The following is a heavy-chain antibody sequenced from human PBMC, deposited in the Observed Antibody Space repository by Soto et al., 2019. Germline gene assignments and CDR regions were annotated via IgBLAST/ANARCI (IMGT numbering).Heavy chain of an antibody. J-gene: IGHJ4*02. V-gene: IGHV4-39*01. CDR3: ARHTIYFTMIVVAKEPNFDY. CDR2: IYYSGST. D-gene: IGHD3-22*01. CDR1: GGSISSSSYY. Sequence: PSETLSLTCTVSGGSISSSSYYWGWIRQPPGKGLEWIGSIYYSGSTYYNTSLKSRVTISVDTSKNQFSLKLSSVTAADTAVYYCARHTIYFTMIVVAKEPNFDYWGQGTLVTVSS.